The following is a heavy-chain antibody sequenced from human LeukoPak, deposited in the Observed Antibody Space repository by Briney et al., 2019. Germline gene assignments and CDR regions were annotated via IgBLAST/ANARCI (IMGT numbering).Heavy chain of an antibody. CDR1: GGSISSGGSY. Sequence: PSETLSLTCTVSGGSISSGGSYWSWIRQHPGKGLEWIGYIYYSGSTYYNPSLKSRVTISVDTSKNQFSLKLSSVTAADTAVYYCARDDTYSGFDYWGQGTLVTVSS. CDR2: IYYSGST. J-gene: IGHJ4*02. CDR3: ARDDTYSGFDY. V-gene: IGHV4-31*03. D-gene: IGHD4-11*01.